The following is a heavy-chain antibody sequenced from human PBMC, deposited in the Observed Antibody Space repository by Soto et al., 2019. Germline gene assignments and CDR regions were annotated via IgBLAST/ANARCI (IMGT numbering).Heavy chain of an antibody. V-gene: IGHV3-30*18. CDR1: GFTFSSYG. CDR2: ISYDGSNK. J-gene: IGHJ4*02. Sequence: GGSLRLSCAASGFTFSSYGMHWVRQAPGKGLEWVAVISYDGSNKYYADSVKGRFTISRDNSKNTLYLQINSLRAEDTAVCYCAKDIGGYGYSSSYDYWGQGTLVTVSS. D-gene: IGHD5-18*01. CDR3: AKDIGGYGYSSSYDY.